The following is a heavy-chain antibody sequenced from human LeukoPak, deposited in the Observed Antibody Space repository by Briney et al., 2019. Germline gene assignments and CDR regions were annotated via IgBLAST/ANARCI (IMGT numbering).Heavy chain of an antibody. Sequence: GGSLRLSCAASGFAFNTYWMHWVGQAPGTGLVWVSRINGDGSSTSYADFVKGRFTISRDNAKNTLYLQMNSLRAEETAIYYCARDKGYSIDQWGQGTLVTVSS. J-gene: IGHJ5*02. CDR2: INGDGSST. V-gene: IGHV3-74*01. CDR1: GFAFNTYW. D-gene: IGHD5-18*01. CDR3: ARDKGYSIDQ.